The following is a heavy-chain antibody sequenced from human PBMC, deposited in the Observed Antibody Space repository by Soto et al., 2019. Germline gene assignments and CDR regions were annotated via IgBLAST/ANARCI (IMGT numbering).Heavy chain of an antibody. Sequence: SETLSLTCTVSGGSISSSSYYWGWIRQPPGKGLEWIGYIYYSGSTYYNPSLKSRVTISVDTSKNQISLKLSSVTAADTAVYYCARAFDDSSGYYGGLGYWGQGTLVTVSS. D-gene: IGHD3-22*01. J-gene: IGHJ4*02. CDR3: ARAFDDSSGYYGGLGY. CDR1: GGSISSSSYY. V-gene: IGHV4-30-4*08. CDR2: IYYSGST.